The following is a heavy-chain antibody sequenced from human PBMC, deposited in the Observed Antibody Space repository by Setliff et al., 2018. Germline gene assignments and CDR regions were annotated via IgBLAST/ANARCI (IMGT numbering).Heavy chain of an antibody. D-gene: IGHD2-15*01. J-gene: IGHJ3*02. CDR1: GDFFTGHY. Sequence: PSETLSLTCAVFGDFFTGHYWSWIRQSPGKGLEWIAAITHSGHTTYNPSPSLRSRVTVLMDTSKNQVALKVKSVTAADTAVYYCARRGVLIVPDAFDIWGQGTMVTVSS. V-gene: IGHV4-34*01. CDR2: ITHSGHT. CDR3: ARRGVLIVPDAFDI.